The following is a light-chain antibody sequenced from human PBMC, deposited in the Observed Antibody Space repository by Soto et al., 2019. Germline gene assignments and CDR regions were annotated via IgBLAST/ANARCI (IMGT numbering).Light chain of an antibody. J-gene: IGLJ1*01. Sequence: QSALTQPASVSGSPGQSITISCTGTSSDFGSYNYVSWYQQHPGKAPKLMIYDVSNRPSGVSNRFSGSKSGNTASLTISGLQAEDEADYYCNSYTGSSTPYVFGTVTKVTVL. CDR2: DVS. CDR3: NSYTGSSTPYV. V-gene: IGLV2-14*03. CDR1: SSDFGSYNY.